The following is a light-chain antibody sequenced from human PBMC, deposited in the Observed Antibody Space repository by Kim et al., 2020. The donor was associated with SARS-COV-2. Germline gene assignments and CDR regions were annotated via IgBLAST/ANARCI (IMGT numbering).Light chain of an antibody. CDR3: QQCYSNPRI. V-gene: IGKV1-39*01. J-gene: IGKJ2*01. CDR2: SAS. Sequence: DIQVTQSPSSLSASVGDRITITCRASQSISVYLNWFQQKPGKAPKLLIYSASSLQSGVPSRFSGSGSGTEFTLTINNLQPEDFATYFCQQCYSNPRIFGRGTKLEI. CDR1: QSISVY.